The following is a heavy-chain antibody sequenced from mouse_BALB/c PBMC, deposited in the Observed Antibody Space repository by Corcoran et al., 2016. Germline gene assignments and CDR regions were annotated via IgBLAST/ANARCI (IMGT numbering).Heavy chain of an antibody. CDR1: GYSFTGYY. V-gene: IGHV1-26*01. CDR2: INPYNGAT. CDR3: ASSLYFPAW. J-gene: IGHJ3*01. Sequence: EVQLQQSGPELVKPGASVKISCKATGYSFTGYYMHWVKQSHVKSLEWIGRINPYNGATSYNQNFKDKASLTVDKSSSTAYMELHSLTSEDSAVYYCASSLYFPAWWGQGTLVTVSA.